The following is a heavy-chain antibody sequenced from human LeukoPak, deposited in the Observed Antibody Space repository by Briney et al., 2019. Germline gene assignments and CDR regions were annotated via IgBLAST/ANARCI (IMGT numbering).Heavy chain of an antibody. J-gene: IGHJ5*02. V-gene: IGHV1-2*02. D-gene: IGHD3-10*01. CDR2: INPNSGGT. CDR1: GYTFTGYY. CDR3: ARDFESGFFAFGRSLDITMVRANRRGTNWFDP. Sequence: ASVKVSCKASGYTFTGYYMHWVRQAPGQGLEWMGWINPNSGGTNYAQKFQGRVTMTRDTSISTAYMELSRLRSDDTAVYYCARDFESGFFAFGRSLDITMVRANRRGTNWFDPWGQGTLVTVSS.